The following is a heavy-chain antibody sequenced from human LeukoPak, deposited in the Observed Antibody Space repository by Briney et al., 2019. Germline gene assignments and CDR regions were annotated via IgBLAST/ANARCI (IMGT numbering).Heavy chain of an antibody. Sequence: SETLSLTCAVYGGSFSGYYWSWIRQPPGKGLEWIGEINHSGSTNYNPSLRSRVTISVDTSKNQFSLKLSSVTAADTAVYYCARARPVLGFLEWLAGYMDVWGKGTTVTVSS. J-gene: IGHJ6*03. CDR3: ARARPVLGFLEWLAGYMDV. CDR2: INHSGST. D-gene: IGHD3-3*01. CDR1: GGSFSGYY. V-gene: IGHV4-34*01.